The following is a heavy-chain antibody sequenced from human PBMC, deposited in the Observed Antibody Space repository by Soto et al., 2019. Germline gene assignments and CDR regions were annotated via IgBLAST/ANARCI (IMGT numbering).Heavy chain of an antibody. J-gene: IGHJ6*02. CDR2: FHPGECNT. CDR1: RYSFTTYW. V-gene: IGHV5-51*01. CDR3: ARQEASYYNFYGMDV. Sequence: PGESLKISCESHRYSFTTYWITWVRQKPGERLAWVQSFHPGECNTTYSPQIHGPLTISADSSLATAHLQWRSLQEADTATYYCARQEASYYNFYGMDVWGQGTTVTVSS.